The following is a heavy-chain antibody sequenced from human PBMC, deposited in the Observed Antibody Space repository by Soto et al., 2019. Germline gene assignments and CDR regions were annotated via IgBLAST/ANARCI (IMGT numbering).Heavy chain of an antibody. CDR2: IVVGSGNT. V-gene: IGHV1-58*02. Sequence: ASVKVSCKASGFTFTSSAMQWVRQARGQRLEWIGWIVVGSGNTNYAQKFQERVTITRDMSTSTAYMELSSLRSEDTAVYYCATTTFGVVIGSFGFYYYMDVWGKGTTVTVSS. D-gene: IGHD3-3*01. J-gene: IGHJ6*03. CDR3: ATTTFGVVIGSFGFYYYMDV. CDR1: GFTFTSSA.